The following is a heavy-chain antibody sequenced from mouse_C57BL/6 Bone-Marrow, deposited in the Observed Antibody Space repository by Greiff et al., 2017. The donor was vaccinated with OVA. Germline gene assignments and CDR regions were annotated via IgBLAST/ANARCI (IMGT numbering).Heavy chain of an antibody. D-gene: IGHD4-1*01. V-gene: IGHV1-82*01. J-gene: IGHJ3*01. CDR3: ARGSWDWFAY. CDR1: GYAFSSSW. CDR2: IYPGDGDT. Sequence: QVQLKESGPELVKPGASVKISCKASGYAFSSSWMNWVKQRPGKGLEWIGRIYPGDGDTNYNGKFKGKATLTADKSSSTAYMQLSSLTSEDSAFYFCARGSWDWFAYWGQGTLVTVSA.